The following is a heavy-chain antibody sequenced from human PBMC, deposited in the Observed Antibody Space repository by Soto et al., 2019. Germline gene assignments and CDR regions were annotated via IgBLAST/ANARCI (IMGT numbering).Heavy chain of an antibody. CDR2: IYYSGST. V-gene: IGHV4-59*01. CDR1: GGSISSYY. Sequence: QVQLQESGPGLVKPSETLSLTCTVSGGSISSYYWSWIRQPPGKGLEWIGYIYYSGSTNYNPSLTXRVTISVDTSKNQFSLNLSSVTAADTAVYYCARRYGSCFDFWGQGTLVTVSS. CDR3: ARRYGSCFDF. J-gene: IGHJ4*02. D-gene: IGHD1-26*01.